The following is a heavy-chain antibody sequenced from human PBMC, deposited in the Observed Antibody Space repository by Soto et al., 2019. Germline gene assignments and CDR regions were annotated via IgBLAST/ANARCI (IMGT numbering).Heavy chain of an antibody. CDR2: IIPIFGTA. J-gene: IGHJ6*02. V-gene: IGHV1-69*13. CDR3: ARKQWLVTTGYYYYYGMDV. CDR1: GDTFSSYA. D-gene: IGHD6-19*01. Sequence: SVKVSCKASGDTFSSYAISWVRQAPGQGLEWMGVIIPIFGTANYAQKFQGRVTITADESTSTAYMELSSLRSEDTAVYYCARKQWLVTTGYYYYYGMDVWGQGTTVTVSS.